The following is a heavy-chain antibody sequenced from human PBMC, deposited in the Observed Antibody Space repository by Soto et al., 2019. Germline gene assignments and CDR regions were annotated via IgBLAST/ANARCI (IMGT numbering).Heavy chain of an antibody. CDR1: GGTIRSSRYY. J-gene: IGHJ6*02. D-gene: IGHD6-13*01. CDR3: ASQQLVHYYYGMDV. CDR2: IYYSGST. Sequence: SETLSLTCTVSGGTIRSSRYYWGWLRQPPGKGLEWIGSIYYSGSTYYNPSLKSRVTISVDTSKNQFSLKLSSVTAADTAVYYCASQQLVHYYYGMDVRGQGTTVTVSS. V-gene: IGHV4-39*01.